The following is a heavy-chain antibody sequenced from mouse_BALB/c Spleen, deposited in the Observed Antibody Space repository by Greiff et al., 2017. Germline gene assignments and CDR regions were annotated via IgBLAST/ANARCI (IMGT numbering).Heavy chain of an antibody. J-gene: IGHJ4*01. CDR3: ARDGPTRYAMDY. Sequence: EVQLVESGGGLVKPGGSLKLSCAASGFTFSDYYMYWVRQTPEKRLEWVATISDGGSYTYYPDSVKGRFTISRDNAKNNLYLQMSSLKSEDTAMYYCARDGPTRYAMDYGGQGTSVTVSS. V-gene: IGHV5-4*02. CDR2: ISDGGSYT. CDR1: GFTFSDYY.